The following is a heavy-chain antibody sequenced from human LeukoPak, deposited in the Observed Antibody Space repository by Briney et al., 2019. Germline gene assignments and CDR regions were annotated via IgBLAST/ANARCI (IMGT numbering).Heavy chain of an antibody. V-gene: IGHV4-59*01. CDR3: ARVGDYASGTSFDY. J-gene: IGHJ4*02. CDR1: GGSISSYY. Sequence: PSETLSLTCTVSGGSISSYYWSWIRQPPGKGLEWIGYIHHSGSTNNNPSLKSRVTISVDTSKNQFSLKLSSVTAADTAVYYCARVGDYASGTSFDYWGQGTLVTVSS. D-gene: IGHD3-10*01. CDR2: IHHSGST.